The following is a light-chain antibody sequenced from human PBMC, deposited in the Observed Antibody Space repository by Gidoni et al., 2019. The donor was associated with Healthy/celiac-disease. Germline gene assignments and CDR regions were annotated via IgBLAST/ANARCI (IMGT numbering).Light chain of an antibody. CDR3: QQSYSTWT. CDR2: AAS. V-gene: IGKV1-39*01. Sequence: DIQMTQSPSSLSASVGDRVTITCRASQSISIYLNCYQQKPGKATKLLIYAASSLQSGVPSRFSCSVSWTYFTLTISSLQPEDFATYYCQQSYSTWTFGQGTKVEIK. CDR1: QSISIY. J-gene: IGKJ1*01.